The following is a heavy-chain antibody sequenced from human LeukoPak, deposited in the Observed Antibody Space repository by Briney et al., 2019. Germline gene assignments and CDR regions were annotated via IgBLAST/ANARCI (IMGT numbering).Heavy chain of an antibody. V-gene: IGHV1-2*04. J-gene: IGHJ6*02. D-gene: IGHD6-13*01. CDR1: GYTFTGYY. CDR3: ARDGAIAAAGPLGYYYGMDV. Sequence: ASVKVSCKAPGYTFTGYYMHWVRQAPGQGLEWMGWINPNSGGTNYAQKFQGWVTMTRDTSISTAYMELSRLRSDDTAVYYCARDGAIAAAGPLGYYYGMDVWGQGTTVTVSS. CDR2: INPNSGGT.